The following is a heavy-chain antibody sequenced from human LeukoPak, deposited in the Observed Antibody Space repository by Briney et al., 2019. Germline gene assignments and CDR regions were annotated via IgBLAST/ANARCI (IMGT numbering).Heavy chain of an antibody. CDR1: GYTFTSYG. CDR2: INAYNGNT. Sequence: GASVKVSCKASGYTFTSYGISWVRQAPGQGLEWMGWINAYNGNTNYAQKLQGRVTMTTDTSTSTAYMELRSLRSDDTAVYYCARDSELYYYDSSGYYDYWGQGTLVTVSS. CDR3: ARDSELYYYDSSGYYDY. D-gene: IGHD3-22*01. V-gene: IGHV1-18*01. J-gene: IGHJ4*02.